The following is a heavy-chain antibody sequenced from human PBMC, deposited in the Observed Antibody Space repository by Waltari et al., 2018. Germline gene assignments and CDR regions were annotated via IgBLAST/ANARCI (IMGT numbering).Heavy chain of an antibody. J-gene: IGHJ4*01. CDR1: GGSITTITYF. V-gene: IGHV4-39*07. Sequence: QLQMQESGPGLVRPSETLSLTCAVSGGSITTITYFWGWIRQTPGKGLEWIASFSYNGITYYNPSLKSRVTISGDTSKNQFSLVLTSVTAADTAVYYCARGLGAIYWGHGTLVTVSS. CDR2: FSYNGIT. D-gene: IGHD2-21*01. CDR3: ARGLGAIY.